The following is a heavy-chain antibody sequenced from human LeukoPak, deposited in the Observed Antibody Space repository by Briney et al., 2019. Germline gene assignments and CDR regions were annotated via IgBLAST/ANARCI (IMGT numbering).Heavy chain of an antibody. CDR2: TSPDEGLK. Sequence: GGSLRLSCAASGFTFSSYGVHWVRQAPGKGLEWVAVTSPDEGLKFYGDSVKGRFTISRDNSKNTMYLQMNNLREEDTAVYYCTRDPILGAPDYFDYWGQGTLVTVSS. CDR3: TRDPILGAPDYFDY. V-gene: IGHV3-30*04. D-gene: IGHD1-26*01. J-gene: IGHJ4*02. CDR1: GFTFSSYG.